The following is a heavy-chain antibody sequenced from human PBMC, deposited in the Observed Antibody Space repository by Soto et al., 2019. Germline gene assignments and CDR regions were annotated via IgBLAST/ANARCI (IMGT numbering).Heavy chain of an antibody. CDR2: VGTVGDT. V-gene: IGHV3-13*04. J-gene: IGHJ3*02. CDR3: ARVWKTKGWWAFDI. Sequence: EVQLVESGGGLVQPGGSLRLSCAASGFTLSTYDMHWVRQATGKGLEWVSAVGTVGDTYYSGSVKGRFTISRENVKNSLYLQMNRLRAGDTAMYYCARVWKTKGWWAFDIWGQGTMVTVSS. D-gene: IGHD2-8*02. CDR1: GFTLSTYD.